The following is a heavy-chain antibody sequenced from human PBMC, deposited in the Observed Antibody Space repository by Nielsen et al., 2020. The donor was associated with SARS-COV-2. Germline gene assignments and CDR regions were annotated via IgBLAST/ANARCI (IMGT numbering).Heavy chain of an antibody. V-gene: IGHV3-48*04. CDR3: ARQLWTVTTRRINAFDI. Sequence: RGSLRLSCAASGFTFSSYSMNWVRQAPGKGLEWVSYISSSSSTIYYADSVKGRFTISRDNAKNSLYLQMNSLRAEDTAVYYCARQLWTVTTRRINAFDIWGQGTMVTVSS. CDR1: GFTFSSYS. CDR2: ISSSSSTI. D-gene: IGHD4-17*01. J-gene: IGHJ3*02.